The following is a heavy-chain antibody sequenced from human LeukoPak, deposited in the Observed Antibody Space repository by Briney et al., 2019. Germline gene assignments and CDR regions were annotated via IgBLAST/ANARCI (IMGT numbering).Heavy chain of an antibody. CDR3: TREGIAAAGSPLDY. Sequence: GGSLRLSCAASGFTFSYYSMNWVRQAPGKGLEWVSSISSSSNYIYYADSVKGRFTISRDNAKNSLYLQMNSLRAEDTAVYYCTREGIAAAGSPLDYWGQGTLVTVSS. CDR1: GFTFSYYS. D-gene: IGHD6-13*01. V-gene: IGHV3-21*01. J-gene: IGHJ4*02. CDR2: ISSSSNYI.